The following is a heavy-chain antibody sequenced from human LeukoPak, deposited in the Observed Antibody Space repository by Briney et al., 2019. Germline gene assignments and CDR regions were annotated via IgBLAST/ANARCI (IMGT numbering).Heavy chain of an antibody. CDR1: GYSISSGYN. V-gene: IGHV4-38-2*02. J-gene: IGHJ6*03. CDR3: ARVSGQYYDFWSGERTPYYMDV. CDR2: IYHSGST. D-gene: IGHD3-3*01. Sequence: PSETLSLTCTVSGYSISSGYNWGWIRQPPEKGLEWLGSIYHSGSTYYNPSLKSRVTISVDTSKNQFSLKLSSVTAADTAVYYCARVSGQYYDFWSGERTPYYMDVWGKGTTVTVSS.